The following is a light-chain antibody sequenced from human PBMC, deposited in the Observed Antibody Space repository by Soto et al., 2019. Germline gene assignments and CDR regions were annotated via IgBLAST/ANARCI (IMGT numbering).Light chain of an antibody. J-gene: IGKJ4*02. CDR1: QSVSSY. V-gene: IGKV3-11*01. CDR2: DAS. Sequence: EIVLTQSPATLSLSPGERATLSCRASQSVSSYLAWYQQKPGQAPRLLIYDASNRATGIPARFSGSGSGTDFTLTISSLEPEDFAVYCCQQRSNWPGFGGGTKVEI. CDR3: QQRSNWPG.